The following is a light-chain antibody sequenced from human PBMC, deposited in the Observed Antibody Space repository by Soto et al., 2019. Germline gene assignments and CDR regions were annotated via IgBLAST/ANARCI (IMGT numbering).Light chain of an antibody. Sequence: IFMTQSPDSLAVSLGERATINCKSSQSVLYSSDNKNYLAWYQQKPGQPPKLLIHWASTRESGVPDRFSGSGSGTDFTLTISSMQAEDVAVYYCQEYYSTPLTFGGGTKVDIK. J-gene: IGKJ4*01. CDR1: QSVLYSSDNKNY. CDR2: WAS. V-gene: IGKV4-1*01. CDR3: QEYYSTPLT.